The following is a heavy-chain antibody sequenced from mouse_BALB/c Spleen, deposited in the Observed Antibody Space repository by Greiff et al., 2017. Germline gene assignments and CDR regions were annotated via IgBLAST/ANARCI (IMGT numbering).Heavy chain of an antibody. CDR1: GYSITSDYA. V-gene: IGHV3-2*02. J-gene: IGHJ3*01. CDR2: ISYSGST. CDR3: ARWLLGFAY. Sequence: VQLKESGPGLVKPSQSLSLTCTVTGYSITSDYAWNWIRQFPGNKLEWMGYISYSGSTSYNPSLKSRISITRDTSKNQFFLQLNSVTTEDTATYYCARWLLGFAYWGQGTLVTVSA. D-gene: IGHD2-3*01.